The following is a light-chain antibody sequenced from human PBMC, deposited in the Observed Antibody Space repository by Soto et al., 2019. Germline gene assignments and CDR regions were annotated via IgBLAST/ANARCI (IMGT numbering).Light chain of an antibody. J-gene: IGKJ1*01. Sequence: DVVMTQSPLSLPVTLGQPASISCRSNQSLVHSDGIAYFSWFQQRPGRSPRRLIYKVSNRDSGVPARFSGSGPGTDFALKISRVEAEDVGVYYCMQGTHWPITFGQGTKVDIK. V-gene: IGKV2-30*02. CDR1: QSLVHSDGIAY. CDR3: MQGTHWPIT. CDR2: KVS.